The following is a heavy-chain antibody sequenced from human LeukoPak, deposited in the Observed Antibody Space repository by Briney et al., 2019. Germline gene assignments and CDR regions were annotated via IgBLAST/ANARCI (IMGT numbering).Heavy chain of an antibody. D-gene: IGHD1-26*01. CDR3: ARGPMAGMGYWCDP. CDR1: GFTFSDYY. V-gene: IGHV3-11*01. CDR2: ISSSGCTI. Sequence: GGPLRLFCAASGFTFSDYYMSWMRQAPGKGLEGVSYISSSGCTIYYADSVKGRFTIYRDNAKNSLYLQMNSLRGEDTGVYHCARGPMAGMGYWCDPWGQRTLVSVSS. J-gene: IGHJ5*02.